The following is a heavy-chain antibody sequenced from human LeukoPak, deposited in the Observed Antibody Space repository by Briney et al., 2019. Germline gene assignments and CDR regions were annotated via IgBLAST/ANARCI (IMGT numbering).Heavy chain of an antibody. J-gene: IGHJ4*02. CDR3: ARDSEVSGWY. CDR1: GYTFTSYA. CDR2: INAGNGNT. V-gene: IGHV1-3*01. D-gene: IGHD6-19*01. Sequence: ASVKLSCKASGYTFTSYAMHWVRQAPGRRLEWMGWINAGNGNTKYSQKLQGRVTITRDTSASTAYMELSSLRSEDTAVYYCARDSEVSGWYWGQGTLVTVSS.